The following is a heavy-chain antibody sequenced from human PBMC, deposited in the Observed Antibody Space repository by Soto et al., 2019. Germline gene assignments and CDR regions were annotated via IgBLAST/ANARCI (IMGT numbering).Heavy chain of an antibody. CDR3: ARMSWFGELGELYYYYYMDV. CDR1: GGSISSGGYY. Sequence: SETLSLTCTVSGGSISSGGYYWSWIRQHPGKGLEWIGYIYYSGSTYYNPSLKSRVTISVDTSKNQFSLKLSSVTAADTAVYYCARMSWFGELGELYYYYYMDVWGKGTTVTVSS. CDR2: IYYSGST. V-gene: IGHV4-31*03. D-gene: IGHD3-10*01. J-gene: IGHJ6*03.